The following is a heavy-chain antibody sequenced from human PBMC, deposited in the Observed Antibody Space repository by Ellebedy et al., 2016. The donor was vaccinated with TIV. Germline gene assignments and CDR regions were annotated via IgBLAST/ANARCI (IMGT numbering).Heavy chain of an antibody. J-gene: IGHJ4*02. Sequence: SGPTLVKPKETLTLTCTVSGFSLTNIIMGVSWIRQPPGKALEWLAHISSNDEKSYNTSLEARLSISKETPKSQVVLTVANMGPVDTATYYFVRALKFCGGDCTYKFDFWGQGALVTVSS. D-gene: IGHD2-21*02. CDR3: VRALKFCGGDCTYKFDF. V-gene: IGHV2-26*01. CDR2: ISSNDEK. CDR1: GFSLTNIIMG.